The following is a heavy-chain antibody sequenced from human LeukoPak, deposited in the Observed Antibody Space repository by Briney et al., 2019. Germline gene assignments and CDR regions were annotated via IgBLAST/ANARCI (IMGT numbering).Heavy chain of an antibody. J-gene: IGHJ4*02. CDR1: GGSISSSSYY. Sequence: PSETLSLTCTVSGGSISSSSYYWGWIRQPPGKGLEWIGSIYYSGSTYYNPSLKSRVTISVDTSKNQFSLKLSSVTAADTAVYYCASPPIGDARGYFDYWGQGTLVTVSS. D-gene: IGHD4-17*01. V-gene: IGHV4-39*01. CDR3: ASPPIGDARGYFDY. CDR2: IYYSGST.